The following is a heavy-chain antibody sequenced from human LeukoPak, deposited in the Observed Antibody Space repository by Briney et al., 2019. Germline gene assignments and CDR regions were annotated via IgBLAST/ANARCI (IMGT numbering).Heavy chain of an antibody. CDR3: ARDSIAAAGSYFDY. D-gene: IGHD6-13*01. Sequence: SETLSPTCTVSGGSISSSSYYWGWIRQPPGKGLEWTGSIYYSGSTYYNPSLKSRVTISVDTSKNQFSLKLSSVTAADTAVYYCARDSIAAAGSYFDYWGQGTLVTVSS. CDR2: IYYSGST. CDR1: GGSISSSSYY. J-gene: IGHJ4*02. V-gene: IGHV4-39*07.